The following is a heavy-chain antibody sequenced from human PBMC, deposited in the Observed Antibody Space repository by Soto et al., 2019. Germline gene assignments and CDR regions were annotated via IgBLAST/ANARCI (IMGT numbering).Heavy chain of an antibody. CDR1: GYTLTGLS. J-gene: IGHJ4*02. D-gene: IGHD5-12*01. V-gene: IGHV1-24*01. Sequence: QVQLVQSGAEVKKPGASVKVSCKVSGYTLTGLSMHWVRQAPGKGLEWMGGFDPETGETIYAQRFQGRVTVTEDTSTDTVYMELSCLRSEDTAVYYCAKDLVSGAYDYYFDYWGQGSLVTVSS. CDR2: FDPETGET. CDR3: AKDLVSGAYDYYFDY.